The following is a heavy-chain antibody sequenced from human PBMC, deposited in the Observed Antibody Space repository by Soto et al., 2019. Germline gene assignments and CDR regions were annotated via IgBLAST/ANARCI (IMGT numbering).Heavy chain of an antibody. CDR3: ATYHSPGIAVAGTQNWFDP. V-gene: IGHV1-24*01. CDR1: GYTLTELS. CDR2: FDPEDGET. D-gene: IGHD6-19*01. J-gene: IGHJ5*02. Sequence: QVQLVQSGAEVKKPGASVKVSCKVSGYTLTELSMHWVRQAPRKGLEWMGGFDPEDGETIYAQKFQGRVTMTEDTSTDTAYMELSSLRSEDTAVYYCATYHSPGIAVAGTQNWFDPWGQGTLVTVSS.